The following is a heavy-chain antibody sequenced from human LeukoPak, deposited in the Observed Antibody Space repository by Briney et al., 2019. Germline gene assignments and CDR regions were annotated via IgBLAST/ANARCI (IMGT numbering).Heavy chain of an antibody. J-gene: IGHJ4*02. Sequence: GGSLRLSCAVSGFTFNIYAMSWVRQAPGKGLEWVSIISGSGDVTYYVDSVKGRFSISRDNSKNTLFLQMNSLRAEDTAIYYCAKGIPSSSWPSSFDYWGQGTLVTVSS. D-gene: IGHD6-13*01. CDR3: AKGIPSSSWPSSFDY. CDR1: GFTFNIYA. V-gene: IGHV3-23*01. CDR2: ISGSGDVT.